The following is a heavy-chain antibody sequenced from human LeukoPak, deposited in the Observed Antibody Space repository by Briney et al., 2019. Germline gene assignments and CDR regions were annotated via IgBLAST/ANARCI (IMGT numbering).Heavy chain of an antibody. J-gene: IGHJ6*02. CDR1: GYTFTSYD. D-gene: IGHD3-9*01. CDR3: AIDPKGRYFDWLSVYYYYGMDV. V-gene: IGHV1-8*01. Sequence: ASVKVSCKASGYTFTSYDINWVRQATGQGLEWMGWMNPNSGNTGYAQKFQGRVTMTRNTSISTAYMELSSLRSEDTAVYYCAIDPKGRYFDWLSVYYYYGMDVWGQGTTVTVSS. CDR2: MNPNSGNT.